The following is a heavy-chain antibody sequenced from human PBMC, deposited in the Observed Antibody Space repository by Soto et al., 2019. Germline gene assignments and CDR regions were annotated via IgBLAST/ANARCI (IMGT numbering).Heavy chain of an antibody. CDR1: GYTFTSYG. CDR2: ISAYNGNT. V-gene: IGHV1-18*04. CDR3: ARDGRRYYYDSSGYYS. Sequence: GASVEVSCEDSGYTFTSYGILWVRQAPLQGLEWMGWISAYNGNTNYAQKFQGRVTITADESTSTAYMELSSLRSEDTAVYYCARDGRRYYYDSSGYYSWGQGTPVTVSS. D-gene: IGHD3-22*01. J-gene: IGHJ4*02.